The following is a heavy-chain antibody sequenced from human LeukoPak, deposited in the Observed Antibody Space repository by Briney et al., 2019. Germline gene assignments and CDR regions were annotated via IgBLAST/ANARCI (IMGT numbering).Heavy chain of an antibody. Sequence: ASVKVSCKASGYTFTSYGIGWVRQAPGQGLEWMGWIGAYDGNTDYAQNLQGRVTMTTDTSTSTAYMELRSLRSDDTAVYYCARDRLDIVTTIIFDYWGQGTLVTVSS. CDR1: GYTFTSYG. CDR3: ARDRLDIVTTIIFDY. J-gene: IGHJ4*02. CDR2: IGAYDGNT. D-gene: IGHD5-12*01. V-gene: IGHV1-18*01.